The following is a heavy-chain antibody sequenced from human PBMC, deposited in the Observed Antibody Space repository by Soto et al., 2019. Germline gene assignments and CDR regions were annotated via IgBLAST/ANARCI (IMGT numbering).Heavy chain of an antibody. CDR1: GGSVYDFY. V-gene: IGHV4-59*02. D-gene: IGHD3-9*01. CDR3: ARGHGIYVRFDF. CDR2: IYNTGTT. J-gene: IGHJ4*02. Sequence: QVHLQESGPGRVRRSETLSLICSVSGGSVYDFYWNWLRQSPGKGLEWIGNIYNTGTTNYNPSLRSRATISIDTSKNQFSLHLKSVTAADSAMYFCARGHGIYVRFDFWGQGALVSVSS.